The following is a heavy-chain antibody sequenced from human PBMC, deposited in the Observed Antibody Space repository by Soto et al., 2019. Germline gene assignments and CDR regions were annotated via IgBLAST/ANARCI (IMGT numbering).Heavy chain of an antibody. CDR1: GGTFSSYA. V-gene: IGHV1-69*13. J-gene: IGHJ4*02. D-gene: IGHD3-10*01. CDR2: IIPIFGTA. Sequence: ASVKVSCKASGGTFSSYAISWVRQAPGQGLEWMGGIIPIFGTANYAQKSQGRVTITADESTSTAYMELSSLRSEDTAVYYCARGVGITMVRGALGYWGQGTLVTVSS. CDR3: ARGVGITMVRGALGY.